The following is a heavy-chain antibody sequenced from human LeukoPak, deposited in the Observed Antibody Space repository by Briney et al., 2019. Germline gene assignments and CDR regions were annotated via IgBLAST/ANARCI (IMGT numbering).Heavy chain of an antibody. J-gene: IGHJ4*02. Sequence: ASVKVSCKASGYIFTSYGISWVRQAPGQGLEWMGGIIPIFGTANYAQKFQGRVTITTDESTSTAYMELSSLRSEDTAVYYCARDSGCLDYWGQGTLVTVSS. CDR2: IIPIFGTA. CDR1: GYIFTSYG. V-gene: IGHV1-69*05. CDR3: ARDSGCLDY. D-gene: IGHD5-12*01.